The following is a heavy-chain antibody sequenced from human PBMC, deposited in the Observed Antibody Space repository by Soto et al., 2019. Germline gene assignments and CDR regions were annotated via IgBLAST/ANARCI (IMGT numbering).Heavy chain of an antibody. CDR1: GYTFTSYG. V-gene: IGHV1-18*01. J-gene: IGHJ4*02. CDR2: ISAYNGNT. D-gene: IGHD3-22*01. CDR3: ARVRDHYDSSGYYFDY. Sequence: ASVKVSCKASGYTFTSYGISWVRQAPGQGLEWMGWISAYNGNTNYAQKLQGRVTMTTDTSTSTAYMELRSLRSDDTAVYYCARVRDHYDSSGYYFDYWGQGTPVTVSS.